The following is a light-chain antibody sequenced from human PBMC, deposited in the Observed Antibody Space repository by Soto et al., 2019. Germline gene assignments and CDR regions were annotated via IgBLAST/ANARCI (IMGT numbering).Light chain of an antibody. CDR1: SSDVGAYDF. CDR3: CSCAGSSTFNVV. V-gene: IGLV2-8*01. CDR2: QVT. Sequence: QSALTQPPSASGSPGQSVTISCTGTSSDVGAYDFVSWFQQHPGKAPKLIIYQVTKRPSGVPYRFSGSKSGNTASLTISGLQAEDEDDYYCCSCAGSSTFNVVFGGGTKLTVL. J-gene: IGLJ2*01.